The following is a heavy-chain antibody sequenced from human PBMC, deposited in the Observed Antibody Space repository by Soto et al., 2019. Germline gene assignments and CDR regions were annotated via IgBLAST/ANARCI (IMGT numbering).Heavy chain of an antibody. CDR1: DDSINSDKYY. J-gene: IGHJ4*02. CDR3: ARLEGLATISYYFDF. D-gene: IGHD5-12*01. CDR2: IYYRGNA. V-gene: IGHV4-39*01. Sequence: QLQLQESGPGLVKPSETLSLTCSVSDDSINSDKYYWGWIRQPPGKGLEWIGSIYYRGNAYYNPSLQTRVTMSLDKSNSQFPLTLNSVTAADSAVYFCARLEGLATISYYFDFWGPGALVTVST.